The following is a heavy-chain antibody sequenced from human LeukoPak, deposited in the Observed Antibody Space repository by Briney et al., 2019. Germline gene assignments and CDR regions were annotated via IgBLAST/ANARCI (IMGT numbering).Heavy chain of an antibody. CDR2: IYYSGST. CDR1: GGSISSSSYY. V-gene: IGHV4-39*07. D-gene: IGHD4-23*01. J-gene: IGHJ4*02. Sequence: SETLSLTCTVSGGSISSSSYYWGWIRQPPGKGLEWIGSIYYSGSTYYNPSLKSRVTISVDTSKNQFSLKLTSVTAADTAVYYCARLPMAITPHVDHWGQGTLVTVSS. CDR3: ARLPMAITPHVDH.